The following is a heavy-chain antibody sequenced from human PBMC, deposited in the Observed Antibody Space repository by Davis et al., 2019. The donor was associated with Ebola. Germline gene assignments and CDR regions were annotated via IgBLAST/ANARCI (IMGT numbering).Heavy chain of an antibody. CDR1: GFTFSSYS. Sequence: GESLKISCAASGFTFSSYSMNWVRQAPGKGLEWVSSISSSSYIYYADSVKGRFTISRDNAKNSLYLQMNSLRAEDTAVYYCARAIAYYYYGMDVWGQGTTVTVSS. J-gene: IGHJ6*02. V-gene: IGHV3-21*01. CDR3: ARAIAYYYYGMDV. CDR2: ISSSSYI.